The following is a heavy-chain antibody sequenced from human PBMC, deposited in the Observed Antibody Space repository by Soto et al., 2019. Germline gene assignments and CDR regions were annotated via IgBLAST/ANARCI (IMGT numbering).Heavy chain of an antibody. D-gene: IGHD1-26*01. CDR3: ARAGGSYSAFDY. CDR2: IRNKANTYTT. CDR1: GFTFSDHY. J-gene: IGHJ4*02. V-gene: IGHV3-72*01. Sequence: GGSLRLSCAASGFTFSDHYMDWVRQAPGKGLEWVGRIRNKANTYTTEYAASVKGRFTISRDDSKNSLYLQMNSLKTEDTAVYYCARAGGSYSAFDYWGQGTLVTVSS.